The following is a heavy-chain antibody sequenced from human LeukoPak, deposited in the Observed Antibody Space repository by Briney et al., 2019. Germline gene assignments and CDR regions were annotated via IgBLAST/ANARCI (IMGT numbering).Heavy chain of an antibody. Sequence: GGSLRLSCAASGFTFSSYSVNWVRQAPGKGLEWVSYISGGSSAIYYAGSVKGRFTISRDNAKNSLYLQMNSLRDEDTAMYFCARDGYYGSGSYYTHWFDPWGQGTLVTVSS. D-gene: IGHD3-10*01. V-gene: IGHV3-48*02. CDR2: ISGGSSAI. CDR3: ARDGYYGSGSYYTHWFDP. CDR1: GFTFSSYS. J-gene: IGHJ5*02.